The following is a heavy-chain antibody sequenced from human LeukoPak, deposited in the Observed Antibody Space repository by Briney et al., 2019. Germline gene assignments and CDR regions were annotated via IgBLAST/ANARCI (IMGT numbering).Heavy chain of an antibody. CDR1: GFNFKNAW. V-gene: IGHV3-15*07. Sequence: GGSLGLFCRTSGFNFKNAWMKWVRQASGKGLEGVGRIKSRTDGGTTVYSAPVNGRFTISRDDSTSTQSLQMNSLKIEDTAVYYSTTDLLAAVGLVSSFDFWGQGALVTVSS. CDR3: TTDLLAAVGLVSSFDF. CDR2: IKSRTDGGTT. J-gene: IGHJ4*02. D-gene: IGHD6-13*01.